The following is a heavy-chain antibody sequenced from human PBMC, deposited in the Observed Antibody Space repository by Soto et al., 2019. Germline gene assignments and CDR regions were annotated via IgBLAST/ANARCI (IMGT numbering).Heavy chain of an antibody. CDR2: INPNSGGT. V-gene: IGHV1-2*04. Sequence: GASVKVSCKASGGTFSSYAISWVRQAPGQGLEWMGWINPNSGGTNYAQKFQGWVTMTRDTSISTAYMELSRLRSDDTAVYYCATALYCSSTSCPAKDGMDVWGQGTTVTVSS. J-gene: IGHJ6*02. CDR3: ATALYCSSTSCPAKDGMDV. D-gene: IGHD2-2*01. CDR1: GGTFSSYA.